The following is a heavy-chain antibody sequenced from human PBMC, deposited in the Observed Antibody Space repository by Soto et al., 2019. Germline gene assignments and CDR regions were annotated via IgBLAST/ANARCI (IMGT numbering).Heavy chain of an antibody. D-gene: IGHD1-26*01. CDR2: IWYDASDK. J-gene: IGHJ4*02. V-gene: IGHV3-33*01. Sequence: GGSLRLSCFASGFTFSSYGMHWVRQAPGKGLEWVAVIWYDASDKYYAESVKGRFTISRDNTKNTMYLQMNSLRAEDTAVYYCARDPIGPGIFDYWGQGTLVTVSS. CDR1: GFTFSSYG. CDR3: ARDPIGPGIFDY.